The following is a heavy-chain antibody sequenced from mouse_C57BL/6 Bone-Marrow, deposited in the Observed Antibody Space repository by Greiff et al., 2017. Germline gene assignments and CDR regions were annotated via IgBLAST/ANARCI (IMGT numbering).Heavy chain of an antibody. Sequence: EVQLQESGPGLVKPSQSLSLTCSVTGYSITSGYYWNWIRQFPGNKLEWMGYISYDGSNNYNPSLKNRISITRDTSKNQFFLKLNSVTTEDTATYYCAREGYGSGAMDYWGQGTSVTVSS. V-gene: IGHV3-6*01. CDR3: AREGYGSGAMDY. CDR1: GYSITSGYY. J-gene: IGHJ4*01. D-gene: IGHD1-1*01. CDR2: ISYDGSN.